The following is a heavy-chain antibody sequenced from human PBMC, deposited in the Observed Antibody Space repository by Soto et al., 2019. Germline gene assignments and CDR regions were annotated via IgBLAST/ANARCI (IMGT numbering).Heavy chain of an antibody. V-gene: IGHV1-2*02. Sequence: QVQLVQSGAEVKRSGASVKVSCKASGSRFTAQFMHWVRQAPGQGLEWMGWINPNSGDTNNSSKFQGRVTMTTDTSTVTVYMELRSLTSHDTAVYYGARGGSGYDAWGQGTRVAVSS. D-gene: IGHD6-13*01. CDR2: INPNSGDT. CDR1: GSRFTAQF. CDR3: ARGGSGYDA. J-gene: IGHJ5*02.